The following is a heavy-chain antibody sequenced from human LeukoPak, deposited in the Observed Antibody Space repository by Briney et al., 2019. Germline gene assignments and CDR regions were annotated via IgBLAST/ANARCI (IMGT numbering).Heavy chain of an antibody. Sequence: ASVKVSCKASGYTFTGYYMHWVRQAPGRGLEWMGWINPNSGGTNYAQKFQGWVTMTRDTSISTAYMELSRLRSDDTAVYYCARDTMSSGWADFDYWGQGTLVTVSS. J-gene: IGHJ4*02. CDR3: ARDTMSSGWADFDY. CDR2: INPNSGGT. CDR1: GYTFTGYY. D-gene: IGHD6-19*01. V-gene: IGHV1-2*04.